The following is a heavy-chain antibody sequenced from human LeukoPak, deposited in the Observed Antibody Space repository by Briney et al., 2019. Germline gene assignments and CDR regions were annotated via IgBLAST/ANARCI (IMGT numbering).Heavy chain of an antibody. J-gene: IGHJ6*02. CDR2: IYSGGST. D-gene: IGHD3-9*01. Sequence: GGSLRLSCAASGFTVSSNYMSWVRQAPGKGLEWVSVIYSGGSTYYADSVKGRFTISRDNSKNTLYLQMNSLRAEDTAVYYCARDQRYYDIGYGMDVWGQGTTVTVSS. CDR1: GFTVSSNY. CDR3: ARDQRYYDIGYGMDV. V-gene: IGHV3-66*01.